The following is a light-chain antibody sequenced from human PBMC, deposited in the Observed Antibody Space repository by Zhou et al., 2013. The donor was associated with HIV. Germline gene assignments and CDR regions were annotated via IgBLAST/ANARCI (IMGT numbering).Light chain of an antibody. Sequence: EIVMTQSPTTLSVSLGERATLSCRASQTISSNLAWYQQKPGQAPRFLIYGASSRANGIPDRFSGSGSGTDFTLTITRLEPEDFAVYYCQQYSSSPLTFGGGTKVEIK. V-gene: IGKV3-20*01. CDR3: QQYSSSPLT. CDR2: GAS. J-gene: IGKJ4*01. CDR1: QTISSN.